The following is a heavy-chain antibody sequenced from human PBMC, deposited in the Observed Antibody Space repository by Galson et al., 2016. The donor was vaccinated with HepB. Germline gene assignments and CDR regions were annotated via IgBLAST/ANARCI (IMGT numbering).Heavy chain of an antibody. V-gene: IGHV3-53*01. D-gene: IGHD1-26*01. J-gene: IGHJ4*02. CDR1: GFIVSNNY. CDR3: ARGRRGGTYSLAY. CDR2: IYSGGSI. Sequence: SLRLSCAASGFIVSNNYMSWVRQAPGKGLEWVSGIYSGGSIYYGESVKGRFIMSRDNSKNTLNLQMNNLRADDTAVYYCARGRRGGTYSLAYWGQGTLVTVSS.